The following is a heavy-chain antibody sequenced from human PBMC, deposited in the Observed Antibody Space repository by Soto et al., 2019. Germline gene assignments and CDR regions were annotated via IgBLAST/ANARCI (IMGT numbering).Heavy chain of an antibody. Sequence: QLQLQESGSGLVKPSQTLSLTCAVSGGSISSGGYSWSWIRQPPGKGLEWIGYIYHSGSTYYNPSLKLPITMSVDRSNTQFSRKLSSVTAADTAVYYCARTIVGATGAFDIWGQGTMVTVSS. CDR3: ARTIVGATGAFDI. V-gene: IGHV4-30-2*01. CDR1: GGSISSGGYS. CDR2: IYHSGST. D-gene: IGHD1-26*01. J-gene: IGHJ3*02.